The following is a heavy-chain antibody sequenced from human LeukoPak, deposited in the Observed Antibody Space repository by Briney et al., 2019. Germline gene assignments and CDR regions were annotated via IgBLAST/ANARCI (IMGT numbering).Heavy chain of an antibody. J-gene: IGHJ4*02. Sequence: SQTLSLTCAISGDSVSSNIAAWNWIRQSPSRGLEWLGRTYYRSKWYNDYAVSVKSRITINPDTSKNQFSLQLNSVTPGDTAAYYCARSIAVAGTLNYWGQGTLVTVSS. CDR2: TYYRSKWYN. D-gene: IGHD6-19*01. V-gene: IGHV6-1*01. CDR1: GDSVSSNIAA. CDR3: ARSIAVAGTLNY.